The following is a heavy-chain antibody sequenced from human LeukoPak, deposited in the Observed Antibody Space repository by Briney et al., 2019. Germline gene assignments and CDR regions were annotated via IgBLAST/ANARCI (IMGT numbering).Heavy chain of an antibody. V-gene: IGHV4-59*01. D-gene: IGHD4-11*01. CDR2: ICYSGST. J-gene: IGHJ5*02. CDR3: ARDTAYSNYRWFDP. CDR1: AGSSSSYY. Sequence: PSETLSLTCTGSAGSSSSYYWSWIRQPPGKGLEWIGYICYSGSTNYNPSLKSRVTISVDTSKNQFSLKLSSVTAADTAVDYCARDTAYSNYRWFDPWGQGTLVTVSS.